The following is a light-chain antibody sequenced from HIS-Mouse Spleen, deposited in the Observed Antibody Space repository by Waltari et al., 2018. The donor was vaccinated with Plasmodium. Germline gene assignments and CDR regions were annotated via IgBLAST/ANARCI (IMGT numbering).Light chain of an antibody. Sequence: SYELTQPPSVSVSPGQTARITCSGDALPKQYAYWYQQKSGQAPVLVIYEDSKRPSGIPERFSGSSSGTMATVTISGAQVEEEADYYCYSTDSSGNHRVFGGGTKLTVL. CDR2: EDS. V-gene: IGLV3-10*01. CDR3: YSTDSSGNHRV. J-gene: IGLJ3*02. CDR1: ALPKQY.